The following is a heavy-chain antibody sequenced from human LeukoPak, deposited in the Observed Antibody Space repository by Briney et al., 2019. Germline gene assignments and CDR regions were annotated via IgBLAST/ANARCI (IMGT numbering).Heavy chain of an antibody. CDR1: GGSISSGSYY. J-gene: IGHJ5*02. Sequence: SETLSLNCTVSGGSISSGSYYWSWIRQPAGKGLEWIGRIYTSGSTNYNPSLKSRVTISVDTSKNQFSLKLSSVTAADTAVYYCARGSSSKNNWFDPWGQGTLVTVSS. V-gene: IGHV4-61*02. CDR3: ARGSSSKNNWFDP. CDR2: IYTSGST. D-gene: IGHD6-13*01.